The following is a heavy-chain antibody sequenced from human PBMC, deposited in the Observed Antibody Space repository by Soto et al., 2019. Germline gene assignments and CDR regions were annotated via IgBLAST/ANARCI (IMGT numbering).Heavy chain of an antibody. CDR1: GFSFSSYG. V-gene: IGHV3-33*01. CDR3: AREPIVVVTQMIVDY. D-gene: IGHD3-22*01. Sequence: QVQLVESGGGVVQPGRSLRLSCAASGFSFSSYGMHWVRQAPGKGLEWVAVIWYDGSNKYNADSVKGRFTISRDNSKNTLYLQMNSLRAEDTAVYYCAREPIVVVTQMIVDYWGQGTLVTVSS. J-gene: IGHJ4*02. CDR2: IWYDGSNK.